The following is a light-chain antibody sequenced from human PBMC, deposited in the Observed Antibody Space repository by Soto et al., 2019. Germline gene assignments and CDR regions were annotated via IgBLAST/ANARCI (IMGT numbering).Light chain of an antibody. CDR1: QTIDSW. V-gene: IGKV1-5*03. CDR2: EAS. CDR3: QQYKSSPRT. Sequence: DIQMTQSPSTLSAFVGDRVTIPCRASQTIDSWLAWYQQKPGKAPKLLMYEASSLESGVPSRFSGSGSGTEFTLTISDLQPDDFATYYCQQYKSSPRTFGGGTKVDIK. J-gene: IGKJ4*02.